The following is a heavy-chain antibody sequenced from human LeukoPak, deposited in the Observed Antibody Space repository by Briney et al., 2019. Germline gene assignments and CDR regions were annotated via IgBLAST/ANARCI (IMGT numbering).Heavy chain of an antibody. CDR3: AKSYDSSGYYYGGEYYFDY. CDR2: ISGSGGST. V-gene: IGHV3-23*01. Sequence: GSLRLSCAASGFTFSSYAMSWVRQAPGKGLEWVSAISGSGGSTYYADSVKGRFTISRDNSKNTLYLQMNSLRAEDTAVYYCAKSYDSSGYYYGGEYYFDYWGQGTLVTVSS. CDR1: GFTFSSYA. J-gene: IGHJ4*02. D-gene: IGHD3-22*01.